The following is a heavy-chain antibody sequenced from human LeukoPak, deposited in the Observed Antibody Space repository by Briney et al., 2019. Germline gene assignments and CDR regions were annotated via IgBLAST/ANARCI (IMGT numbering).Heavy chain of an antibody. CDR1: GYTFTSYG. Sequence: ASVKVSCKASGYTFTSYGISWVRQAPGQGLEWMGWISAYNGNTNYAQKLQGRVTMTTDTSTSTAYMELRSLRSDDTAVYYCARDESYYYDSSGSGGWFDPWGQGTLVTVSS. V-gene: IGHV1-18*01. D-gene: IGHD3-22*01. J-gene: IGHJ5*02. CDR2: ISAYNGNT. CDR3: ARDESYYYDSSGSGGWFDP.